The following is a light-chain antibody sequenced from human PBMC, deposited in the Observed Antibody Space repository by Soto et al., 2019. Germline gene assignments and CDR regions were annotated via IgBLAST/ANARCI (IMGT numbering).Light chain of an antibody. J-gene: IGKJ5*01. CDR2: AAS. CDR1: RSIINW. CDR3: QQLNFFPIT. Sequence: DIQMTQSPSTLSASEGDRVTITCRASRSIINWLAWYQQKSGKGPKLLIYAASTLQSGVPSRFSGSGSGTEFTLTITSLQPEDFATYYCQQLNFFPITFGQGTRLEIK. V-gene: IGKV1-5*01.